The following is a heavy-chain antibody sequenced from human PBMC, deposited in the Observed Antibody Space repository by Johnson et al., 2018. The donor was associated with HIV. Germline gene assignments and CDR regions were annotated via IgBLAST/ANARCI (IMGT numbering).Heavy chain of an antibody. Sequence: HVQLVESGGGVVQPGGSLRLSCAASGFTFSSYGMHWVRQAPGKGLEWVAFIRYDGSNKYYADSVKGRFTISRDNSKNTLYLQMNSLRAEDTAVYYCAKEAGWRRYFDWLLSDHDAFDIWGQGTMVTVSS. J-gene: IGHJ3*02. CDR3: AKEAGWRRYFDWLLSDHDAFDI. CDR1: GFTFSSYG. V-gene: IGHV3-30*02. D-gene: IGHD3-9*01. CDR2: IRYDGSNK.